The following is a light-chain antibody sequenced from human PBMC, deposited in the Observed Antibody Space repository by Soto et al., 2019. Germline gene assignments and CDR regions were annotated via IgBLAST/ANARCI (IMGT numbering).Light chain of an antibody. Sequence: QSALTQPASVSGSPGQSITISCTGTSSDVGGYNYVSWFQHHPGKAPKLIIYEVSYQPSGVSNRFSGSKSGDTASLTISGLQAEDEADYYCSSFTNTITRYAFGTGTKLTVL. CDR2: EVS. CDR3: SSFTNTITRYA. J-gene: IGLJ1*01. CDR1: SSDVGGYNY. V-gene: IGLV2-14*01.